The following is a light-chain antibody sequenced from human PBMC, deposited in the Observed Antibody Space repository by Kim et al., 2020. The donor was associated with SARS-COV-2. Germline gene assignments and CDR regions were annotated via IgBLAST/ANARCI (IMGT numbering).Light chain of an antibody. CDR1: QSISNS. CDR3: QKYNSAPWT. Sequence: ASVGDRVTITCRASQSISNSLAWYQQKPGKGPKVLIYDASTLQSGVPPRFSGSGSGTDFTLTISSLQPDDVATYYCQKYNSAPWTLGQGTKVDIK. V-gene: IGKV1-27*01. CDR2: DAS. J-gene: IGKJ1*01.